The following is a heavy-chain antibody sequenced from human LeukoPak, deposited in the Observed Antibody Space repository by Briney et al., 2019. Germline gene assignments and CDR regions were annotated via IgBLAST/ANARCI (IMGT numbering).Heavy chain of an antibody. D-gene: IGHD6-13*01. Sequence: GGSLRLSCAASGFTLSSYEMNWVRQAPGKGLEWVSYISSSGSTIYYVDSVKGRFTTSRDNAKNSLYLQMNSLRVEDTAVYYCAREGSTWGGDWFDPWGQGTLVTVSS. V-gene: IGHV3-48*03. CDR1: GFTLSSYE. CDR3: AREGSTWGGDWFDP. J-gene: IGHJ5*02. CDR2: ISSSGSTI.